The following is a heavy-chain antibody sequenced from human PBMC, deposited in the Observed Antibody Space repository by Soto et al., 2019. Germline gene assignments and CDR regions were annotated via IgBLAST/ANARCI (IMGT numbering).Heavy chain of an antibody. CDR1: GFTFTRYS. CDR2: VTLRGKT. D-gene: IGHD1-1*01. CDR3: VRDDNYAFDY. Sequence: GGSLRLSCTASGFTFTRYSMNWVRQAPGKGLEWISYVTLRGKTYYADSVKGRFAMSRDDAQNSVFLQLGNLRAEDTALYFCVRDDNYAFDYWGQGIPVTVSS. V-gene: IGHV3-48*01. J-gene: IGHJ4*02.